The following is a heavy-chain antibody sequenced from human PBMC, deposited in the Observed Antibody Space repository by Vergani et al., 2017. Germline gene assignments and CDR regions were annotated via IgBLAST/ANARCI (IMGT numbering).Heavy chain of an antibody. CDR3: ASTEDDFWSGYIDY. CDR1: GGSISSSSYY. D-gene: IGHD3-3*01. CDR2: IYYSGST. J-gene: IGHJ4*02. V-gene: IGHV4-39*01. Sequence: QLQLQESGPGLVKPSETLSLTCTVSGGSISSSSYYWGWIRQPPGKGLEWIGSIYYSGSTYYNPSLKSRVTISVDTSKNQFSLKLSSVTAADTAVYYCASTEDDFWSGYIDYWGQGTLVTVSS.